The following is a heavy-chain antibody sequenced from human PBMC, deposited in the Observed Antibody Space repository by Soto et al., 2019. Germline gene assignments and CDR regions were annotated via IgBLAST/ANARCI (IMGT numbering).Heavy chain of an antibody. CDR3: ARGYCSGGSCYRY. Sequence: PSETLSLTCTVSGGSISSSSYYWGWIRQPPGKGLEWIGSIYYSGSTYYNPSLKSRVTISVDTSKNQFSLKPSSVTAADTAVYYCARGYCSGGSCYRYWGQGSQVTVSS. CDR1: GGSISSSSYY. CDR2: IYYSGST. V-gene: IGHV4-39*01. J-gene: IGHJ4*02. D-gene: IGHD2-15*01.